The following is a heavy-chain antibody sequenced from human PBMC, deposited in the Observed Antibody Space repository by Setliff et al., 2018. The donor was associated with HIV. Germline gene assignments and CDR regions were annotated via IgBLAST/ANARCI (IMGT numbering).Heavy chain of an antibody. CDR1: GFTFRNYW. CDR3: ARGGVDRGVLNHY. V-gene: IGHV3-7*03. D-gene: IGHD3-10*01. CDR2: IKQEGSEK. J-gene: IGHJ4*02. Sequence: PGGSLRLSCAASGFTFRNYWMTWVRQVPGKGLEWVANIKQEGSEKNYLDSVKGRFTISRDDAKYSLYLQMHSLRPEDTAVYYCARGGVDRGVLNHYWGQGALVTVSS.